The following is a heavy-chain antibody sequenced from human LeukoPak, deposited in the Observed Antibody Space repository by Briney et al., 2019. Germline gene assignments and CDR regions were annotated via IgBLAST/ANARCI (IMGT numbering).Heavy chain of an antibody. J-gene: IGHJ4*02. CDR3: AKEGPIAVAGYFDL. CDR1: GFTFDDYA. Sequence: PGGSLRLSCAASGFTFDDYAVHWVRQAPGKGLEWVSLLTGDGGSTFYAGAVKGRFSISRDNSKNSLYLQMNGLRTEDTALYYCAKEGPIAVAGYFDLWGQGTLVTVSS. V-gene: IGHV3-43*02. CDR2: LTGDGGST. D-gene: IGHD6-19*01.